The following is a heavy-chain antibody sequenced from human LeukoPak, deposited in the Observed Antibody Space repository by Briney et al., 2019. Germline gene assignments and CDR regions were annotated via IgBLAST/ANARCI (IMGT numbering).Heavy chain of an antibody. CDR1: GFTFSNYA. V-gene: IGHV3-64D*06. Sequence: TGGSLRLSCSASGFTFSNYAMHWVRQAPGKGPEYVSATSTNGVNTYYADSVEGRFTISRDNSKSTLFLQMSSLRAEDTAVYYCARDLYKHFFDSWGQGTLVTVSS. J-gene: IGHJ4*02. D-gene: IGHD1-14*01. CDR2: TSTNGVNT. CDR3: ARDLYKHFFDS.